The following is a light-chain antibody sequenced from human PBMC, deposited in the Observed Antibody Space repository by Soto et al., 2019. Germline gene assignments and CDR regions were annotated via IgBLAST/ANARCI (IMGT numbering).Light chain of an antibody. CDR2: EVS. CDR1: SSDVGGYNY. J-gene: IGLJ1*01. CDR3: SSYTSSSIPL. Sequence: QCLRSQPASVSGSAGQSTTISSTATSSDVGGYNYVSWYQQHPGKAPKLMIYEVSNRPSGVSNRFSGSKSGNTASLTISGLQAEEEADYYCSSYTSSSIPLFGTGTKVAVL. V-gene: IGLV2-14*01.